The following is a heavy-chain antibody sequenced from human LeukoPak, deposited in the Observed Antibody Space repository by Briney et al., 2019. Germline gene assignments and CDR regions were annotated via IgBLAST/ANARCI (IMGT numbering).Heavy chain of an antibody. V-gene: IGHV4-30-4*01. CDR1: GGSISSGDYY. D-gene: IGHD5-18*01. Sequence: SQTLSLTCTVSGGSISSGDYYWSWIRQPPGKGLEWFGTIYYSGSTYYNPSLKSRVTISVDTSKNQFSLKLSSVTAADTAVYYCARGRYKDRGYSYGLIDYWGQGTLVTVSS. CDR2: IYYSGST. J-gene: IGHJ4*02. CDR3: ARGRYKDRGYSYGLIDY.